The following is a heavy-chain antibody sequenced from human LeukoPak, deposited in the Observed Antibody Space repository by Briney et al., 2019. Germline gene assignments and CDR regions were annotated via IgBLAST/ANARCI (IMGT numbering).Heavy chain of an antibody. V-gene: IGHV3-23*01. CDR3: AKDAVPGDYFDY. J-gene: IGHJ4*02. CDR2: ISGSGGST. Sequence: GGSLRLSCAASGFTFSSYALSRVRQAPGKGLEWVSAISGSGGSTYYADSVKGRFTISRDNSKNTLYLQMNSLRAEDTAVYYCAKDAVPGDYFDYWGQGTLVTVSS. CDR1: GFTFSSYA.